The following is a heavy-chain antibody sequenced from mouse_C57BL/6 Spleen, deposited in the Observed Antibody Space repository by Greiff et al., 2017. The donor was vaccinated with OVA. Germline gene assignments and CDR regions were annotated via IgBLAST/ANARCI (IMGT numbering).Heavy chain of an antibody. D-gene: IGHD2-5*01. CDR1: GYTFTSYW. CDR3: AHYSNYFYAMDY. J-gene: IGHJ4*01. Sequence: QVQLQQPGAELVRPGTSVKLSCKASGYTFTSYWMHWVKQRPGQGLEWIGVIDPSDSYTNYNQKFKGKATLTVDTSSSTAYMQLSSLTSEDSAVYYCAHYSNYFYAMDYWGQGTSVTVSS. CDR2: IDPSDSYT. V-gene: IGHV1-59*01.